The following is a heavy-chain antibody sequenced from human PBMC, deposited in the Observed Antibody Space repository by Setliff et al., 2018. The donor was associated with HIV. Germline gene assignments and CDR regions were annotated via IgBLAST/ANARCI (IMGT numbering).Heavy chain of an antibody. V-gene: IGHV3-74*01. J-gene: IGHJ4*02. CDR2: INTDGSGI. CDR1: GFTFSSYW. CDR3: AKDLPVAAADY. D-gene: IGHD6-13*01. Sequence: GGSLRLSCAASGFTFSSYWMHWVRRVPGEGLVWVSRINTDGSGISYADSVKGRFTISRDNAKSTMYLQMNSLRVEATAVYYGAKDLPVAAADYWGQGTLVTVS.